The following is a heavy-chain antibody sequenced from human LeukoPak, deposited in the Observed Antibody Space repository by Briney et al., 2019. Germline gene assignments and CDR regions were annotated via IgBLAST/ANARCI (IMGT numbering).Heavy chain of an antibody. Sequence: GASVKVSCKASGGTFSSYAISWVRQAPGQGLEWMGGIIPIFGTANYAQKFQGRVTITADESTSTAYMELSSLRSEDTAVYYCAREADYYDSSVYFDYWGQGTLVTASS. J-gene: IGHJ4*02. CDR1: GGTFSSYA. V-gene: IGHV1-69*13. D-gene: IGHD3-22*01. CDR2: IIPIFGTA. CDR3: AREADYYDSSVYFDY.